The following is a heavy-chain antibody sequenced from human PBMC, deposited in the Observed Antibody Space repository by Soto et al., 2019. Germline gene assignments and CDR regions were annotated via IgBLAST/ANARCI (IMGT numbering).Heavy chain of an antibody. V-gene: IGHV3-30*03. Sequence: QVQLVESGGGVVQPGRSLRLSCAASGFTFSSYGMHWVRQAPGKGLEWVAVISYDGINRYYANSVKGQFTISRDNSNNTLYLRMNSLRGEDTAVYHCARSGASGKYRYYWGQGALVTVSS. CDR2: ISYDGINR. J-gene: IGHJ4*02. CDR3: ARSGASGKYRYY. CDR1: GFTFSSYG. D-gene: IGHD1-26*01.